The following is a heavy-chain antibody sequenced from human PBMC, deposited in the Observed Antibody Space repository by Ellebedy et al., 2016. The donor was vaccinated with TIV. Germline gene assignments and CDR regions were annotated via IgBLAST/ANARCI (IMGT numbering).Heavy chain of an antibody. V-gene: IGHV4-34*01. Sequence: MPGGSLRLSCAVYGGSFSGYFWSWIRQSPGKGLEWIGEINYSGSTTYTASLKSRVTISVDTSKTQFSLNLSSVTAADTAVYYCARSFRCHHGDCSTWDYWGQGILVTVSS. J-gene: IGHJ4*02. D-gene: IGHD2-21*02. CDR2: INYSGST. CDR1: GGSFSGYF. CDR3: ARSFRCHHGDCSTWDY.